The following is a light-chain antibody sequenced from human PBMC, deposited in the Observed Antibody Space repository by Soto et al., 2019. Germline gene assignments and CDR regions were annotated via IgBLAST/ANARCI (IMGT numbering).Light chain of an antibody. V-gene: IGKV3-20*01. J-gene: IGKJ1*01. CDR1: QSITSSY. CDR3: QQYGNSPWT. Sequence: PGERATLSCRASQSITSSYLAWYQQKPGQAPRLLIYGASGRATGIPDRFSGSGSGTDFTLTISRLEPEDFAVYYCQQYGNSPWTFGQGTKVDIK. CDR2: GAS.